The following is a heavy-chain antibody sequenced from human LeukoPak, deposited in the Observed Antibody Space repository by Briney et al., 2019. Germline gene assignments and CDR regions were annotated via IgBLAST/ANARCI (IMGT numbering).Heavy chain of an antibody. V-gene: IGHV3-48*03. J-gene: IGHJ6*02. Sequence: GGSLRLSCAASGFTFSSYEMNWVRQAPGKGLEWVSYISSSGSTIYYADSVKGRFAISRDNAKNSLYLQMNSLRAEDTAVYYCARDLIAAATYDYAGMDVCGQGTTVTVSS. CDR1: GFTFSSYE. D-gene: IGHD6-13*01. CDR2: ISSSGSTI. CDR3: ARDLIAAATYDYAGMDV.